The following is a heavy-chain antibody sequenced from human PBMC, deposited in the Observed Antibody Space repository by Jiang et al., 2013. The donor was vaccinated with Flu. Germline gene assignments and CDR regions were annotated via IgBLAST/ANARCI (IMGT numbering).Heavy chain of an antibody. CDR2: INLSDGSA. J-gene: IGHJ4*02. Sequence: SGAEVKKPGASVTVSCKASGFTLSSYHLHWVRQAPGQGLEWVGMINLSDGSATFAQRFQGRVTMTRDTSTNTVYMERSNLRSEDTAVYYCARGFGAGSSTYYFDYWGQGTLVTVSS. CDR1: GFTLSSYH. CDR3: ARGFGAGSSTYYFDY. V-gene: IGHV1-46*01. D-gene: IGHD3-10*01.